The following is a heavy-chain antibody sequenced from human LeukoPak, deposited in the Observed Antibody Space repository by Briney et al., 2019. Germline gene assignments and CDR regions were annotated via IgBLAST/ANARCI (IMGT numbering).Heavy chain of an antibody. CDR2: ISGSDGST. D-gene: IGHD6-19*01. J-gene: IGHJ4*02. CDR1: GFTLRSYA. V-gene: IGHV3-23*01. Sequence: GGSLRLSCAAYGFTLRSYAMSWVRQAPGKGLEWVSAISGSDGSTHYADSVKGRFTISRDISYNRLYLQMNSLRAEDTAVYYCAKDVEATISSGGYYFDYWGQGTLVTVSS. CDR3: AKDVEATISSGGYYFDY.